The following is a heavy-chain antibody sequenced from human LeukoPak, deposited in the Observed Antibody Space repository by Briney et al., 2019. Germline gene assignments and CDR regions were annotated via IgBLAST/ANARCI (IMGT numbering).Heavy chain of an antibody. J-gene: IGHJ2*01. Sequence: SETLSLTCSVSGGSISSYYWSWIRQPPGKGLEWIGYIYYSGSTNYNPSLKSRVTISVDTSKNQFSLKLSSVTAADTAVYYCARQYSDILTGYHRGELYWYFDLWGRGTLVTVSS. D-gene: IGHD3-9*01. V-gene: IGHV4-59*08. CDR1: GGSISSYY. CDR3: ARQYSDILTGYHRGELYWYFDL. CDR2: IYYSGST.